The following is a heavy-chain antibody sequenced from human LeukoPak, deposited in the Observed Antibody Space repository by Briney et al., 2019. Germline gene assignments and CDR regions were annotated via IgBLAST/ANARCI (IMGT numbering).Heavy chain of an antibody. Sequence: PSETLSLTCSVSGASISGSSYYWSWIRQPPGKGLEWISNSYYTGGTYYNPSLRSRVTISVDTSKNSFSLTLNSVTAADTAVYYCARAVGSSGSFPFHFWSQGTLVTVSS. CDR3: ARAVGSSGSFPFHF. CDR2: SYYTGGT. V-gene: IGHV4-39*07. CDR1: GASISGSSYY. D-gene: IGHD1-26*01. J-gene: IGHJ4*02.